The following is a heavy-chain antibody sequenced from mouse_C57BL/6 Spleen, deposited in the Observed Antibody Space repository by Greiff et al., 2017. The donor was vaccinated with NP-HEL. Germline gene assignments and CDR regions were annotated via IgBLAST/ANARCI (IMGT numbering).Heavy chain of an antibody. CDR1: GFTFSSYA. D-gene: IGHD2-4*01. CDR2: ISDGGSYT. CDR3: ARDLIYYDYDVGFDY. J-gene: IGHJ2*01. Sequence: EVQLVESGGGLVKPGGSLKLSCAASGFTFSSYAMSWVRQTPEKRLEWVATISDGGSYTYYPDNVKGRFTISRDNAKNNLYLQMSHLKSEDTAMYYCARDLIYYDYDVGFDYWGQGTTLTVSS. V-gene: IGHV5-4*01.